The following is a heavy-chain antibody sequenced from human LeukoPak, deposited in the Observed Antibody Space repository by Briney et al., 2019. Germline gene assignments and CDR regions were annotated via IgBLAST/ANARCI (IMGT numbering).Heavy chain of an antibody. Sequence: SETLSLTCAVYGGSFSGYYWSWIRQPPGKGLEWIGEINHSGSTNYNPSLKSRVTISVDTSKNQFSLKLSSVTAEDAAVYYCAKAPVTTCRGAFCYPFDYWGLGTLVTVSS. V-gene: IGHV4-34*01. CDR1: GGSFSGYY. CDR2: INHSGST. J-gene: IGHJ4*02. CDR3: AKAPVTTCRGAFCYPFDY. D-gene: IGHD2-15*01.